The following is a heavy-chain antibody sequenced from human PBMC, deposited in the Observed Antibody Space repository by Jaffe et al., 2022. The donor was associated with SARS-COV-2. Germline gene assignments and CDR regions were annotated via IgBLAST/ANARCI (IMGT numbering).Heavy chain of an antibody. Sequence: QVQLVQSGSELKKPGASVKVSCKASGYTFTSYAMNWVRQAPGQGLEWMGWINTNTGNPTYAQGFTGRFVFSLDTSVSTAYLQISSLKAEDTAVYYCARDQGGYYDSSGYYYEEPEVYWGQGTLVTVSS. CDR1: GYTFTSYA. CDR2: INTNTGNP. D-gene: IGHD3-22*01. CDR3: ARDQGGYYDSSGYYYEEPEVY. J-gene: IGHJ4*02. V-gene: IGHV7-4-1*02.